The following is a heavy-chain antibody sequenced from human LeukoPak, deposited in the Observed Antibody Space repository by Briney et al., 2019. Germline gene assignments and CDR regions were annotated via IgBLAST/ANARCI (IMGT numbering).Heavy chain of an antibody. J-gene: IGHJ6*03. CDR3: ARRGVDSYYYYMDV. CDR2: IGTTSTI. D-gene: IGHD2-8*01. CDR1: GLTFSNFR. V-gene: IGHV3-48*01. Sequence: GGSLRLSCAASGLTFSNFRFNWVRQSPEKGLEWIAFIGTTSTIYYADSVKGRFTISRDNAKNSLFLQMNNLTVEDTALYYCARRGVDSYYYYMDVWGKGTTVIVSS.